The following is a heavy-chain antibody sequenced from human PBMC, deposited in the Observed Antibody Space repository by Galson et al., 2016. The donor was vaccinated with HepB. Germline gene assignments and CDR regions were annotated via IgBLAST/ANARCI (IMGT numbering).Heavy chain of an antibody. Sequence: SLRLSCAASGFTLSDYYMDSVRQAPGKGLEWVGRTRNRARSYTTDYVASVKGRFSISRDNSKNSVYLHMNGLKFEDAAIYYCTRTGLGDFDYWGRGTLVTVSS. J-gene: IGHJ4*02. CDR1: GFTLSDYY. V-gene: IGHV3-72*01. CDR2: TRNRARSYTT. CDR3: TRTGLGDFDY.